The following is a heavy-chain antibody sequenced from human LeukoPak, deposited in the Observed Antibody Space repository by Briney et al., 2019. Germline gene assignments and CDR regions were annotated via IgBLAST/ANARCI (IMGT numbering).Heavy chain of an antibody. J-gene: IGHJ5*02. D-gene: IGHD4-11*01. CDR3: ARSFYSNYDKWFDP. CDR2: INDGGTT. V-gene: IGHV4-34*01. Sequence: KTSETLSLTCAVYGASFSGYYWSWIRQPPGKGLECIGDINDGGTTNYNPSLKSRVSISIDRSKNHFYLILTSVTAADTATYYCARSFYSNYDKWFDPWGQGTLVTVSS. CDR1: GASFSGYY.